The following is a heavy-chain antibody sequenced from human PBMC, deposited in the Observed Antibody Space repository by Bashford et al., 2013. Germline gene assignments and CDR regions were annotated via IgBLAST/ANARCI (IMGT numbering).Heavy chain of an antibody. D-gene: IGHD3-9*01. CDR1: GYTFTGYY. V-gene: IGHV1-2*02. Sequence: ASVKVSCKASGYTFTGYYMHWVRQAPGQGLEWMGWINPNSGGTNYAQKFQGRVTMTRDTSISTAYMELSRLTSDDTAVYYCARVYDILTGYSDWFDPVGPREPWSPSPQ. CDR2: INPNSGGT. J-gene: IGHJ5*02. CDR3: ARVYDILTGYSDWFDP.